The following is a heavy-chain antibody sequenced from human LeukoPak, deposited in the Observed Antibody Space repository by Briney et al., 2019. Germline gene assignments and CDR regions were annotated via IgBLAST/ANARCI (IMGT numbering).Heavy chain of an antibody. J-gene: IGHJ5*02. V-gene: IGHV4-30-4*08. D-gene: IGHD5-18*01. CDR3: AREVDTAMVTRGEWFDP. CDR1: GGSISSGDYY. Sequence: SETLSLTCTVSGGSISSGDYYWSWIRQPPGKGLEWIGYIYYSGSTYYNPSLKSRVTISVDTSKNQFSLKLSSVTAADTAVYYCAREVDTAMVTRGEWFDPWGQGTLVTVSS. CDR2: IYYSGST.